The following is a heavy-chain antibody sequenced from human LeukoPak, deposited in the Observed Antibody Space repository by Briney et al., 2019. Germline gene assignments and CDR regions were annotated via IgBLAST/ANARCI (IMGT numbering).Heavy chain of an antibody. CDR2: VYYTGST. J-gene: IGHJ4*02. V-gene: IGHV4-59*08. CDR1: GVSVSNYY. Sequence: SETLSLTCSVSGVSVSNYYWSWIRQAPGKGLEWIGYVYYTGSTNYNPSLKSRVTMFEDKSKNQFSLRLYSVTVADTAVYYCARHFAYSSSSYFDYWGQGSLVTVSS. CDR3: ARHFAYSSSSYFDY. D-gene: IGHD6-6*01.